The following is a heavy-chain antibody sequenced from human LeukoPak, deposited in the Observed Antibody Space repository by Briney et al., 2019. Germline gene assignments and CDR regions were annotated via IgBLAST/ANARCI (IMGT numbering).Heavy chain of an antibody. CDR1: GYIFTTYD. D-gene: IGHD7-27*01. CDR3: ARRKFLGWFDP. V-gene: IGHV1-8*03. Sequence: ASVKVSCKASGYIFTTYDIGWVRQAPGQGLEWMGWLNPNSGNAGYAQKFQGRVTISRNTSISTAYMELSSLRSDDTAIYYCARRKFLGWFDPWGQGTLVTVSS. CDR2: LNPNSGNA. J-gene: IGHJ5*02.